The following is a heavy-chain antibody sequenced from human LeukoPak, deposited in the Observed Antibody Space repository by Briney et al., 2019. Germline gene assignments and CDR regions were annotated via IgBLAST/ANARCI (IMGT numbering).Heavy chain of an antibody. D-gene: IGHD1-7*01. CDR1: GYTFTGYY. CDR3: ARGIPPLGLPSYYMDV. V-gene: IGHV1-2*02. CDR2: INPNSGGT. J-gene: IGHJ6*03. Sequence: ASVKVSCKASGYTFTGYYMHWVRQAPGQGLEWMGWINPNSGGTNYAQKFQGRVTMTRDTSISTAYMELSRLRSDDTAVYYCARGIPPLGLPSYYMDVWGKGTTVTVSS.